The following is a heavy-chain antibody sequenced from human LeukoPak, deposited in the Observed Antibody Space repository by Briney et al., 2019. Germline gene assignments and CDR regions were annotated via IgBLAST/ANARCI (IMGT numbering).Heavy chain of an antibody. V-gene: IGHV3-53*01. J-gene: IGHJ4*02. CDR3: VRQQTPHGNFDY. CDR2: IYSGGAT. Sequence: GGSLRLSCAASGLIVSNYYMSWVRQAPGKGLECVSVIYSGGATYYADSVKGRFTISRENAKNSLSLQMNSLRAEDTAVYYCVRQQTPHGNFDYWGQGTLVTVSS. D-gene: IGHD1-26*01. CDR1: GLIVSNYY.